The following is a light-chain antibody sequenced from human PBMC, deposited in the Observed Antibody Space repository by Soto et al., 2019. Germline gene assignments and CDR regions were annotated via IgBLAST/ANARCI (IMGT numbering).Light chain of an antibody. V-gene: IGKV3-20*01. J-gene: IGKJ1*01. CDR1: QSVSSSY. Sequence: EIVLTQSPGTLSLSPGERATLSCRASQSVSSSYLAWYQQKPGPAPRLLIYGASSRATGIPDRFSGSGSGTDFTLTISRREPEDFAVYYCQQYGSSPPWTFGQGTKVEIK. CDR2: GAS. CDR3: QQYGSSPPWT.